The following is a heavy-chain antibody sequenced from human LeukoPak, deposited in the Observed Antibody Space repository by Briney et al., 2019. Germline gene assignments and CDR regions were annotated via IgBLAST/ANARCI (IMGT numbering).Heavy chain of an antibody. Sequence: GGSLRLSCAASGLTFSSYSMNWVRQAPGKGPEWVSSISFSSSYIYYADSVKGRFTISRDNAKNSLYLQMNSLRAEDTAVYYCARAGYCSGGSCLNWFDPWGQGTLVTVSS. CDR3: ARAGYCSGGSCLNWFDP. CDR1: GLTFSSYS. J-gene: IGHJ5*02. CDR2: ISFSSSYI. V-gene: IGHV3-21*01. D-gene: IGHD2-15*01.